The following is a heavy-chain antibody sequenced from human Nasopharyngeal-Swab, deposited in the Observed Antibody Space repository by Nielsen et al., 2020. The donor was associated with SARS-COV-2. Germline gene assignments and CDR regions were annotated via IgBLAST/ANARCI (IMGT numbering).Heavy chain of an antibody. CDR1: GGSISSYY. J-gene: IGHJ2*01. V-gene: IGHV4-59*12. CDR2: IYYSGST. CDR3: ARDGRALRGSYYLGVRMSWYFDL. D-gene: IGHD1-26*01. Sequence: SETLSLTCTVSGGSISSYYWSWIRQPPGKGLEWIGYIYYSGSTNYNPSLKSRVTISVDTSKNQFSLKLSSVTAADTAVYYCARDGRALRGSYYLGVRMSWYFDLWGRGTLVTVSS.